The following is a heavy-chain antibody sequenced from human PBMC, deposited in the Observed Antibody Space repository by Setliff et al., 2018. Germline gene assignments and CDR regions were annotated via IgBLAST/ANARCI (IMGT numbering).Heavy chain of an antibody. V-gene: IGHV1-3*02. CDR1: GYTFTDKA. Sequence: ASVKVSCKASGYTFTDKAIHWVRQAPGQRLEWMGWNHAGNGITEYSQDFQGRVSITRDTSASTAYMGLRSLTSEDMAVYYCARSTDSNGYYGFDSWGQGTLVTVSS. J-gene: IGHJ4*02. D-gene: IGHD3-22*01. CDR2: NHAGNGIT. CDR3: ARSTDSNGYYGFDS.